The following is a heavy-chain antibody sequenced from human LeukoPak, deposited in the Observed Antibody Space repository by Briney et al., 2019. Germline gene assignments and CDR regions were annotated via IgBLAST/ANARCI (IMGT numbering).Heavy chain of an antibody. Sequence: SVKVSCKAPGYTFTNYAISWVRQAPGQGLEWMGRIIPILGIANYAQKFQGRVTITADKSTSTAYMELSSLRSEDTAVYYCASYCSSTSCYSRGGIDYYMDVWGKGTTVTVSS. CDR3: ASYCSSTSCYSRGGIDYYMDV. CDR2: IIPILGIA. J-gene: IGHJ6*03. D-gene: IGHD2-2*01. V-gene: IGHV1-69*04. CDR1: GYTFTNYA.